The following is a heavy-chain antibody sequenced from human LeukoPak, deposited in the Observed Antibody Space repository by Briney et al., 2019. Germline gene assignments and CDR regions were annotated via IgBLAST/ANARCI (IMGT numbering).Heavy chain of an antibody. CDR2: IGGSGTRT. Sequence: GGSLRLSCEASGFSFSSYNMDWVRQTPGKGLEWVSGIGGSGTRTYYADSVKGRFTISRDNSKNTLYLQMNSLRDEDTAVYYCAKDSHWILFDDWGQGTLVTVSS. CDR1: GFSFSSYN. CDR3: AKDSHWILFDD. D-gene: IGHD2-2*03. J-gene: IGHJ4*02. V-gene: IGHV3-23*01.